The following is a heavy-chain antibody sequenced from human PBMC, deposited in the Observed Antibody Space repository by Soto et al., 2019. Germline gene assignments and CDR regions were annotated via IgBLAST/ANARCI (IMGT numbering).Heavy chain of an antibody. CDR3: SGGVGDAF. D-gene: IGHD1-26*01. CDR1: GFTLSSYT. J-gene: IGHJ4*02. V-gene: IGHV3-30-3*01. Sequence: QVQLVESGGGVVQPGRSLRLSCAASGFTLSSYTMYWVRQAPDKGLECVATTSSDGSDKYYADSVKGRFTISRDNAKKSLYLQMNSLRPADTAMYYCSGGVGDAFWGQGTLVTVSS. CDR2: TSSDGSDK.